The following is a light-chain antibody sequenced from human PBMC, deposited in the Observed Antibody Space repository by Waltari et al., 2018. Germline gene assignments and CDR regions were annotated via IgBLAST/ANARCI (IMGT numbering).Light chain of an antibody. Sequence: AVVTQRSCLSASPCASASVARTLRRRINFVTSTVYRYQQKPGIPTQYLLRYKSDSDKQQGSGVPSRFSGSKDASANAGILLISGLQSEDEADYYCMIWHSSAWVFGGGTKLTVL. CDR1: RRINFVTST. CDR3: MIWHSSAWV. J-gene: IGLJ3*02. CDR2: YKSDSDK. V-gene: IGLV5-45*03.